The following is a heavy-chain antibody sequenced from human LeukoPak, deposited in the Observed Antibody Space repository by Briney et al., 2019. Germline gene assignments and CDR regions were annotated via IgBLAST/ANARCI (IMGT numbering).Heavy chain of an antibody. J-gene: IGHJ5*02. CDR2: ISGSGGST. CDR3: AARNYDILTGYSTP. Sequence: GGSLRLSCAASGFTFSSYAMSWVRQAPGKGLEWVSAISGSGGSTYYADSVKGRFTISRDNSKNTLYLQMNSLRAEDTAVYYCAARNYDILTGYSTPGGQGTLVTVSS. D-gene: IGHD3-9*01. V-gene: IGHV3-23*01. CDR1: GFTFSSYA.